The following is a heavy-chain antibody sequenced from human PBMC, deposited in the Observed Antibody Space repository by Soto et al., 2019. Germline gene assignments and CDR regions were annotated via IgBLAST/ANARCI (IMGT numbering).Heavy chain of an antibody. D-gene: IGHD3-3*01. CDR3: AREATYYDFWSGYENWFDP. J-gene: IGHJ5*02. V-gene: IGHV3-30*03. CDR1: GFTFSSYG. CDR2: ISYDGSNK. Sequence: GGSLRLSCAASGFTFSSYGMHWVRQAPGKGLEWVAVISYDGSNKYYADSVKGRFTISRDNAKNSLYLQMNSLRAEDTAVYYCAREATYYDFWSGYENWFDPWGQGTLVTVSS.